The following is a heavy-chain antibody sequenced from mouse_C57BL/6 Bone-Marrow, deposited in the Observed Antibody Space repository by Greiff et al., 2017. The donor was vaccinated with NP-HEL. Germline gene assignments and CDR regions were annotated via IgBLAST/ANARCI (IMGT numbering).Heavy chain of an antibody. J-gene: IGHJ3*01. D-gene: IGHD2-3*01. CDR3: AIYDRAWFAY. V-gene: IGHV1-64*01. CDR2: IHPNSGST. Sequence: QVQLKQPGAELVKPGASVKLSCKASGYTFTSYWMHWVKQRPGQGLEWIGMIHPNSGSTNYNEKFKSKATLTVDKSSSTAYMQLSSLTSEDSAVYYCAIYDRAWFAYWGQGTLVTVSA. CDR1: GYTFTSYW.